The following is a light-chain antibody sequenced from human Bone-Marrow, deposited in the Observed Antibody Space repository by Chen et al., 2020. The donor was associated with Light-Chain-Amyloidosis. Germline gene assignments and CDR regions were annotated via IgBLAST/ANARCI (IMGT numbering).Light chain of an antibody. CDR3: GAWDSSLNTWV. V-gene: IGLV1-51*01. J-gene: IGLJ3*02. CDR2: DND. Sequence: QSVLTQPPSVSAAPGQRVTISCSGSSSNIGNNYVSWYQQCPGTAPTLLIYDNDKRPSGIPDVFSGSKSGTSATLGITGLQTGDEADYFCGAWDSSLNTWVFGGGTKLTVL. CDR1: SSNIGNNY.